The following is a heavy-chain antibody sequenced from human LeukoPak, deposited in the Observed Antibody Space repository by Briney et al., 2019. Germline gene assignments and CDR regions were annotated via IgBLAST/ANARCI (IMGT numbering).Heavy chain of an antibody. CDR2: IIPIFGTA. V-gene: IGHV1-69*05. D-gene: IGHD3-3*01. Sequence: GASVKVSCKASGYTFTGYYMHWVRQAPGQGLEWMGGIIPIFGTANYAQKFQGRVTITTDESTSTAYMELSSLRSEDTAVYYCARPRWSGSPLDAFDIWGQGTMVTVSS. CDR3: ARPRWSGSPLDAFDI. CDR1: GYTFTGYY. J-gene: IGHJ3*02.